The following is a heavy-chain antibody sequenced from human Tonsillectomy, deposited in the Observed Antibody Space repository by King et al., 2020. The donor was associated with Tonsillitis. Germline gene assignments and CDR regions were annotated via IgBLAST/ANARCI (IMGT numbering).Heavy chain of an antibody. D-gene: IGHD3-22*01. J-gene: IGHJ2*01. V-gene: IGHV3-30*18. CDR2: ISYDGSNK. CDR1: GFTFSSYG. Sequence: QLVQSGGGVVQPGRSLRLSCAASGFTFSSYGMHWVRQAPGKGLEWVAVISYDGSNKYYADSVKGRFTISRDNSKNTLYLQMHSLRAEDTAVYYCAKGYDSSGYYSEYFDLRGRGTLVSVSS. CDR3: AKGYDSSGYYSEYFDL.